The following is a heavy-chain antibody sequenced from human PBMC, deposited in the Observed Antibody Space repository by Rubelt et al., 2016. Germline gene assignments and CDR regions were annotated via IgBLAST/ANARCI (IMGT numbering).Heavy chain of an antibody. CDR3: ARTKTVEMATIPLAY. CDR1: GYTFTSSY. J-gene: IGHJ4*02. Sequence: QVQLVQSGAEVKKPGASVKVSCKASGYTFTSSYMHWVRQAPGQGLEWMGIINPSGGSTSYAQKFQGRVTMTRDTSTSTVYMELSSLRSEDTAVYYCARTKTVEMATIPLAYWGQGTLVTVSS. D-gene: IGHD5-24*01. CDR2: INPSGGST. V-gene: IGHV1-46*01.